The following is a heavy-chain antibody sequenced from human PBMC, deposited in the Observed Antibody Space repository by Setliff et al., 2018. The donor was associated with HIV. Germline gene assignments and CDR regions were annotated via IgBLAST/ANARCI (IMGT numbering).Heavy chain of an antibody. CDR1: GGSINSDSYY. J-gene: IGHJ4*02. V-gene: IGHV4-61*09. D-gene: IGHD5-18*01. CDR3: ARAYVDTGMIPAY. CDR2: IHTSGST. Sequence: SETLSLTCTVFGGSINSDSYYWTWIRQPAGKGLEWIGHIHTSGSTNYNPSLKSRVTISVDTSKNQFSLKLSSVTAADTAVYYCARAYVDTGMIPAYWGQGTLVTVSS.